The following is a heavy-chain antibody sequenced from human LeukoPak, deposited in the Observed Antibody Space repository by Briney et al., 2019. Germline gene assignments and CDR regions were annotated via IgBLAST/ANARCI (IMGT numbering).Heavy chain of an antibody. V-gene: IGHV4-59*01. Sequence: SETLSLTCTVSGDSLSSYYWSWVRQPPGKGREWSGYIYYSGSTNYNPSLQSRVTISVDTSKNQFSLKLSSVTAADTAVYYCARYYYDSSAYYFDYWGQGTLVTVSS. CDR2: IYYSGST. D-gene: IGHD3-22*01. CDR1: GDSLSSYY. J-gene: IGHJ4*02. CDR3: ARYYYDSSAYYFDY.